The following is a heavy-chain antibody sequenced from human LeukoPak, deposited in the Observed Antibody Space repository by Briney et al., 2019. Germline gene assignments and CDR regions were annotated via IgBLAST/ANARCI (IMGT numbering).Heavy chain of an antibody. J-gene: IGHJ5*02. CDR1: DGSFSGYY. D-gene: IGHD6-13*01. CDR3: ACHSSSWYQGWFDP. V-gene: IGHV4-34*01. CDR2: INHSGST. Sequence: SETLSLTCAVYDGSFSGYYWTWIRQPPGKGLEWIGEINHSGSTNYNPSLKSRVTISVDTSKNQFSLKLSSVTAADTAVYYCACHSSSWYQGWFDPWGQGTLVTVSS.